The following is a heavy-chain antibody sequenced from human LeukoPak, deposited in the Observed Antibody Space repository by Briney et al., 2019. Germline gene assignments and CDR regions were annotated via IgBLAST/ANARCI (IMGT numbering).Heavy chain of an antibody. V-gene: IGHV6-1*01. J-gene: IGHJ4*02. CDR2: TYYRSRWSS. CDR1: GDSVSSNSVT. CDR3: ARDGGYRFDY. D-gene: IGHD5-18*01. Sequence: SQTLSLTCAISGDSVSSNSVTWHWIRQSPSSGLEWLGRTYYRSRWSSDYAASVKGRISINPDTSKNQFSLQLNSVTPEDTAVYYCARDGGYRFDYWGQGSLVTVSS.